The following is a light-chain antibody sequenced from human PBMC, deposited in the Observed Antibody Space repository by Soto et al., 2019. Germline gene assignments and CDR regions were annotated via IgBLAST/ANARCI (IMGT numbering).Light chain of an antibody. CDR2: TTS. V-gene: IGKV1-9*01. CDR1: QGISNF. CDR3: QQFNIYPLT. J-gene: IGKJ4*01. Sequence: DLQLTQSPSFLSASVGDRVTITCRASQGISNFLAWYQQKPGKAPNLLIYTTSTLQSGVPSRFSGSRSGTEVSLTISSLQPEDLATYYCQQFNIYPLTFGGGTKVEIK.